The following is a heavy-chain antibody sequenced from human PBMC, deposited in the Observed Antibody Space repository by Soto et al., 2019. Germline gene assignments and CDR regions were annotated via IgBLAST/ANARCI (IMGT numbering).Heavy chain of an antibody. D-gene: IGHD3-10*01. Sequence: ASVKVSCKTSGYTFTSFSMHWVRQAPGQRLEWMGWINPGNGNTKYSQKFQGRVTITGDTSASTAYMELSSLRSEDTAVFYCARDGIKTGMNGSKPGIADAFDIWGQGTMATVSS. V-gene: IGHV1-3*01. J-gene: IGHJ3*02. CDR1: GYTFTSFS. CDR3: ARDGIKTGMNGSKPGIADAFDI. CDR2: INPGNGNT.